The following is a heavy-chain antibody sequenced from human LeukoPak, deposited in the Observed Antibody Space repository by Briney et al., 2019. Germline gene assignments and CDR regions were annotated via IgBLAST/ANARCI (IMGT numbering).Heavy chain of an antibody. J-gene: IGHJ4*02. CDR1: GYIFTDYY. CDR3: ARVVRDYVWGSLGYYFDY. V-gene: IGHV1/OR15-1*01. D-gene: IGHD3-16*01. Sequence: ASVKVSCKASGYIFTDYYMHWVRQAPGQELGWMGRINPNSGGTNYAQKFQGRVTMTRDTSISTAYTELSSLRSEDTAVYYCARVVRDYVWGSLGYYFDYWGQGTLVTVSS. CDR2: INPNSGGT.